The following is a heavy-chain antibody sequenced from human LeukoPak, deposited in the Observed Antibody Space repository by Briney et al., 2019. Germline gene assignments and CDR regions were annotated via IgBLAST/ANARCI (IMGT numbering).Heavy chain of an antibody. V-gene: IGHV4-59*08. D-gene: IGHD1-1*01. CDR2: IYYSGGT. J-gene: IGHJ3*02. CDR3: AVNSTKHTFDI. CDR1: GGSMSPFY. Sequence: SEILSLTCAVSGGSMSPFYWSWIRQSPGKGLEWIGSIYYSGGTNYNPSLKSRVTISVDTSKNQFSLELSSVTAADTAVYYCAVNSTKHTFDIWGQGTMVTVSS.